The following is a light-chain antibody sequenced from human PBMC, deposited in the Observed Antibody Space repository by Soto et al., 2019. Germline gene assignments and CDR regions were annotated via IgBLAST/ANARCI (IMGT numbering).Light chain of an antibody. V-gene: IGKV3-15*01. J-gene: IGKJ2*01. CDR2: GAS. CDR1: QSFDSN. Sequence: EIVMTQSPATLSVSPGERATLSCRASQSFDSNLAWYQQKPGQAPRLLIFGASTRASGVPARFSGSGSGTEFTLTIGSLQSEDFAVYYCQQYNDWPSMYTFGQGTKLEMK. CDR3: QQYNDWPSMYT.